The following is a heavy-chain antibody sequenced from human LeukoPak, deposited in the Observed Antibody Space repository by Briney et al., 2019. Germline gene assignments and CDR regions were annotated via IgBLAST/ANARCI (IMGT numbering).Heavy chain of an antibody. CDR1: GYTFTGYY. Sequence: GASVKVSCKASGYTFTGYYMHWVRQAPGQGLEWMGWINPNSGGTNYAQKFQGRVTMTRDTSISTAYMELSRLRSDDTAVYYCARGNYDFWSGYYTGAGALYYFDYWGQGTLVTVSS. CDR2: INPNSGGT. CDR3: ARGNYDFWSGYYTGAGALYYFDY. J-gene: IGHJ4*02. V-gene: IGHV1-2*02. D-gene: IGHD3-3*01.